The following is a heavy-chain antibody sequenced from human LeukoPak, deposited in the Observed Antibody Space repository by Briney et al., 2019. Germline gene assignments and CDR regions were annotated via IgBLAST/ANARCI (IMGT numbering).Heavy chain of an antibody. J-gene: IGHJ4*02. V-gene: IGHV3-21*04. CDR1: GFTFSSYS. CDR3: AREGAYCSGGSCYFDY. D-gene: IGHD2-15*01. CDR2: ISSSSSYI. Sequence: GGSLRLSCAASGFTFSSYSMNWVRQAPGKGLEWVSSISSSSSYIYYADSVEGRFTISRDNAKNSLYLQMNSLRAEDTALYYCAREGAYCSGGSCYFDYWGQGTLVTVSS.